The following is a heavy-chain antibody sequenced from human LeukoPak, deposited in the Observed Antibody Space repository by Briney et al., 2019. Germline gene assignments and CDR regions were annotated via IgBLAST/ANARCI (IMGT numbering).Heavy chain of an antibody. CDR2: ISGSGGST. D-gene: IGHD6-13*01. Sequence: GGSLRLSCAASGFTFSSYAMSWVRQAPGKGLEWVSAISGSGGSTYYADSVKGRFTISRDNSKNTLYLQMNSLRAEGTAVYYCASSSDRWGFFDYWGQGTLVTVSS. V-gene: IGHV3-23*01. CDR1: GFTFSSYA. J-gene: IGHJ4*02. CDR3: ASSSDRWGFFDY.